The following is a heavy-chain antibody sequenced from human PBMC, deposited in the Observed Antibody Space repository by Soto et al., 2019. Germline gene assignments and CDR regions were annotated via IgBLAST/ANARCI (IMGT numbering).Heavy chain of an antibody. J-gene: IGHJ4*02. CDR2: IKREIDGGTT. CDR3: TAGLSNGYYNFDF. CDR1: RFTFRDAW. D-gene: IGHD3-22*01. V-gene: IGHV3-15*01. Sequence: EGQLVESGGDLVKPGGSLRLSCAASRFTFRDAWMSWVRQAPGKGLEWVGRIKREIDGGTTDYAAPVKGRFTISRDDSENTLYRQMNSLKTEDTAVYYCTAGLSNGYYNFDFWGQGTLVTVSS.